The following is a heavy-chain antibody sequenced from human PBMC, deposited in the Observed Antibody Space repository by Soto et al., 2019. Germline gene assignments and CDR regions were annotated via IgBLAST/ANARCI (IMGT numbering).Heavy chain of an antibody. V-gene: IGHV1-69*01. CDR1: GGTFSSYA. CDR3: ARRDYYDSSGQPDSFDL. Sequence: QVQLVQSGAEVKKPRSSVKVSCKASGGTFSSYAISWVRQAPGQGLEWMGGIIHIFGTANYAQKFQGRVTITTNEFTSTAYMELSSLRSDDTAVYYCARRDYYDSSGQPDSFDLWGRGTLVTFSS. CDR2: IIHIFGTA. J-gene: IGHJ2*01. D-gene: IGHD3-22*01.